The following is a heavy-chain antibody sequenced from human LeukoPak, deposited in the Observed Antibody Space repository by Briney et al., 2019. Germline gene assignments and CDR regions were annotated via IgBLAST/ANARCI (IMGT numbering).Heavy chain of an antibody. CDR1: GVTVSSQY. CDR3: ASDLIY. V-gene: IGHV3-53*01. J-gene: IGHJ4*02. CDR2: IYGVDGT. Sequence: PGGSLRLSCAASGVTVSSQYMNWVRRAPGKGLEWVSVIYGVDGTSYADSVKGRFTISRDNSRNTVYLQMNSLRAEDTAVYYCASDLIYWGQGTLVTVSS.